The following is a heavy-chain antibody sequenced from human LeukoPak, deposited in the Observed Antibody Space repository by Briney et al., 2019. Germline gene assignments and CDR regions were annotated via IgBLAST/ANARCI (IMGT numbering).Heavy chain of an antibody. CDR3: ARSGRGSSAGFDY. CDR1: GGSFSGYL. D-gene: IGHD3-10*01. Sequence: PSETLSLTCAVFGGSFSGYLWSWIRQPPGKGLEWIGYIYYSGSTNYTPSLKSRITISVDTSRNQFSLKLNSVTAADTAVYYCARSGRGSSAGFDYWGQGTLVTVSS. J-gene: IGHJ4*02. CDR2: IYYSGST. V-gene: IGHV4-59*01.